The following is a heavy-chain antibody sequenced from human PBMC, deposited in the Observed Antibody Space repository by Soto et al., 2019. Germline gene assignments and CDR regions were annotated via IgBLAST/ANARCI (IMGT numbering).Heavy chain of an antibody. CDR3: AREFYGDYGYDAFDI. Sequence: GGSLRLSCAASGFTFSSYWMSWVRQAPGKGLEWVANIKQDGSEKYYVDSVKGRFTISRDNAKNSLYLQMNSLRAEDTAVYYCAREFYGDYGYDAFDIWGQGTMVTVSS. D-gene: IGHD4-17*01. J-gene: IGHJ3*02. CDR1: GFTFSSYW. CDR2: IKQDGSEK. V-gene: IGHV3-7*01.